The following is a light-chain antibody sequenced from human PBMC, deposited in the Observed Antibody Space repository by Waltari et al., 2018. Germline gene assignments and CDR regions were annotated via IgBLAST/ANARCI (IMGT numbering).Light chain of an antibody. V-gene: IGLV1-40*01. CDR3: QSYDSSLSGSGV. J-gene: IGLJ3*02. CDR1: SSNIGAGYD. CDR2: GNS. Sequence: QSVLTQPPSVSGAPGPRVTISCTGSSSNIGAGYDVHWYQQLPGTAPKPLIHGNSHRPSGVTDRFAGSKSGTSASLDIAGLQAEDEADDYCQSYDSSLSGSGVFGGGTKLTVL.